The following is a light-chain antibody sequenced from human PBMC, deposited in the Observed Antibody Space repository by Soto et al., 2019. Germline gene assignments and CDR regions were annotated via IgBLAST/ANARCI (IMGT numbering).Light chain of an antibody. CDR3: SSYTSGSTWV. V-gene: IGLV2-14*01. Sequence: QSALTQPASVSGSPGQSITISCTGTSSDVGGYTQVSWYQHHPGKAPKLLIHDGSKRPSGISSRFSGSKSGNTASLTISGLQAEDEGDYYCSSYTSGSTWVFGGGTKVTVL. CDR2: DGS. CDR1: SSDVGGYTQ. J-gene: IGLJ3*02.